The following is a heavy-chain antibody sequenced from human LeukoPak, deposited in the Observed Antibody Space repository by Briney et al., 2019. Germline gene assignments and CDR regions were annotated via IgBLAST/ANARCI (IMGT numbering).Heavy chain of an antibody. CDR2: ISYDGSNK. CDR1: GFTFSSYA. V-gene: IGHV3-30-3*01. D-gene: IGHD3-10*01. CDR3: ASQGGLLWFGELSGGMDV. J-gene: IGHJ6*02. Sequence: GGSLRLSCAASGFTFSSYAMHWVRQAPGKGLGWVAVISYDGSNKYYADSVKGRFTISRDNSKNTLYLQMNSLRAEDTAVYYCASQGGLLWFGELSGGMDVWGQGTTVTVSS.